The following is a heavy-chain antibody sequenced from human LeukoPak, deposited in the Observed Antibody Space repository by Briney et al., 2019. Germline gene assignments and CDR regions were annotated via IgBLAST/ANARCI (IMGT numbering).Heavy chain of an antibody. CDR3: ASGITMVRGPTHFDY. D-gene: IGHD3-10*01. V-gene: IGHV3-21*01. J-gene: IGHJ4*02. CDR2: ISSSSSYR. CDR1: GFAFSTYW. Sequence: KPGGSLRLSCAASGFAFSTYWMSWVRQAPGKGLEWVSSISSSSSYRYYADSVKGRFTISRDNAKNSLYPQMNSLRAEDTAVYYCASGITMVRGPTHFDYWGQGTLVTVSS.